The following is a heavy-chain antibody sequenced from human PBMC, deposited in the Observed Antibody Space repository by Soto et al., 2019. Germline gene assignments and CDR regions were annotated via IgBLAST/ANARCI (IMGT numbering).Heavy chain of an antibody. CDR2: ISAYNGNT. CDR1: GYTFTSYG. CDR3: GRGVTPIDY. V-gene: IGHV1-18*01. D-gene: IGHD2-21*02. J-gene: IGHJ4*02. Sequence: QVKLVQSGAEVKKPGASVKVSCKASGYTFTSYGISWVRQAPGQGLEWMGWISAYNGNTNYAQKLQGRVTMATDTSTSSADMELRRLGSADTAVYCCGRGVTPIDYWGQGTLVTVSS.